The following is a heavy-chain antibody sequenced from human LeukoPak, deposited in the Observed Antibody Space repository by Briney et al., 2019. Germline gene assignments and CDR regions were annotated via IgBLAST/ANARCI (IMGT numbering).Heavy chain of an antibody. V-gene: IGHV3-49*04. Sequence: GRSLRLSCTASGFTFGDYVMSWVRQAPGKGLEWVGFIRSKAYGGTTKNAASVKGRFTISRDGSRSIAYLQMNSLKTEDTAVYYCTRRYNYDSSGYYYVRDAFDIWGQGTMVTVSS. CDR3: TRRYNYDSSGYYYVRDAFDI. CDR1: GFTFGDYV. J-gene: IGHJ3*02. D-gene: IGHD3-22*01. CDR2: IRSKAYGGTT.